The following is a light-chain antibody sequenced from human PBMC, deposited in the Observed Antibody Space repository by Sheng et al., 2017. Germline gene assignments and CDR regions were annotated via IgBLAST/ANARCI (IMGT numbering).Light chain of an antibody. CDR3: QVWHNGHDHWGV. Sequence: SYELTQPPSLSVAPGETARITCVGINLESQTLHWYQQRPGQAPVLVIYHDSDRPSGIPERFFGSIAGNVGTLTISRVEAGDEADYYCQVWHNGHDHWGVFGTGTKVTVL. CDR2: HDS. V-gene: IGLV3-21*04. CDR1: NLESQT. J-gene: IGLJ1*01.